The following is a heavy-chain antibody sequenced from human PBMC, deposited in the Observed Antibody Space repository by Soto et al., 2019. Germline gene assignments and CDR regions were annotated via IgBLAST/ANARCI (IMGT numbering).Heavy chain of an antibody. V-gene: IGHV1-18*01. CDR1: GYGLSGSG. CDR2: ISTYNGDT. CDR3: AREDVTPYYYHGMDV. J-gene: IGHJ6*04. D-gene: IGHD2-21*02. Sequence: SLKRSWKGVGYGLSGSGVSWRLQATGQGLEWMGWISTYNGDTNYAQTFQGRVTMTTDTSTSTVYMDLRSLRSDDTAFYYCAREDVTPYYYHGMDVRGKGTSVTVSP.